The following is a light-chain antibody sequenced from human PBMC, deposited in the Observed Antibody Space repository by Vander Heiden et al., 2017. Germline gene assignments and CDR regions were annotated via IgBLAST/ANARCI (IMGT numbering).Light chain of an antibody. V-gene: IGLV1-47*01. CDR2: MNR. CDR3: AAWDDSLKGWV. J-gene: IGLJ3*02. CDR1: ISNIGSNY. Sequence: QSVLTQPPSASGTPGQRVTISCSGSISNIGSNYVYWYQQVPGTAPKRLIYMNRQRPSGVPDRFSGSKSGTSGSLAISGLRSEDEADYYCAAWDDSLKGWVFGGGTKLTVL.